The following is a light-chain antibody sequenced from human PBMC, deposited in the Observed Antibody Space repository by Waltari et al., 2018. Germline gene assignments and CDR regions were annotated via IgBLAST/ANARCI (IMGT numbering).Light chain of an antibody. V-gene: IGKV1-17*02. CDR2: AGL. J-gene: IGKJ1*01. CDR3: LQHNSYPQT. Sequence: DIQMTQSPSSLSASVGDRVNITCRASQDIRNDLGWFQQKPGKAPKRLISAGLRLQSGVPSRFSGSWFGTEFTLTITDLQPDDFATYYCLQHNSYPQTFGQGTKVDFK. CDR1: QDIRND.